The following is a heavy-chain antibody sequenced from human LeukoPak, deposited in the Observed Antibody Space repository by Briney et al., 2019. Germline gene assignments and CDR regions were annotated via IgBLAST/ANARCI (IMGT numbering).Heavy chain of an antibody. J-gene: IGHJ4*02. CDR2: IYYSGST. Sequence: SETLSLTCSVSGGSISSYYWSWIRQPPGKVLEWIGCIYYSGSTNYNPSLKSRVTISVDTSKNQFSLKLSSVTAADTAVYYCASQRWYYFDYWGQGTLVTVSS. V-gene: IGHV4-59*12. CDR3: ASQRWYYFDY. D-gene: IGHD4-23*01. CDR1: GGSISSYY.